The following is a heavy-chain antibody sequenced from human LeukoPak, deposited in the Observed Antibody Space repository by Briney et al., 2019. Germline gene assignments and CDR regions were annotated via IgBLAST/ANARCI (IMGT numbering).Heavy chain of an antibody. CDR2: FDPEDGET. CDR3: ATAGPSPLRSSTSCQYNWFDP. D-gene: IGHD2-2*01. Sequence: ASVKVSCKVSGYTLTELSMHWVRQAPGKGLEWMGGFDPEDGETIYAQKFQGRVTMTEDTATDTAYMELSSLRSEDTAVYYCATAGPSPLRSSTSCQYNWFDPWGQGTLVTVSS. J-gene: IGHJ5*02. CDR1: GYTLTELS. V-gene: IGHV1-24*01.